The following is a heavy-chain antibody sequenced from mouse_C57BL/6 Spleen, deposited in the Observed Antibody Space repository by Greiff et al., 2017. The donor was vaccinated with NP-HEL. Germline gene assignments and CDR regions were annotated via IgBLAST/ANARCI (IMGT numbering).Heavy chain of an antibody. V-gene: IGHV3-8*01. D-gene: IGHD1-1*01. Sequence: EVQLQQSGPGLAKPSQTLSLTCSVTGYSITSDYWNWIRKFPGNKLEYMGYISYSGSTYYTPSLTSRISITRDTSKNQYYLQLNSVTTEDTATYCCARYSTTVVNYWYFEVWGTGTTVTVSS. CDR3: ARYSTTVVNYWYFEV. CDR1: GYSITSDY. J-gene: IGHJ1*03. CDR2: ISYSGST.